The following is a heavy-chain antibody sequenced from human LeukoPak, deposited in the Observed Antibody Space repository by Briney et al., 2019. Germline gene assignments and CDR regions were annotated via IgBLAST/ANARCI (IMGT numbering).Heavy chain of an antibody. V-gene: IGHV3-7*03. Sequence: GGSLRLSCAASGFTFSSYWMNWARQAPGKGLEWVASINHNGNVNYYVDSVKGRFTISRDNAKNSLYLQMSNLRAEDTAVYYCARDYASGSYLHFDYWGQGTLVTVSS. J-gene: IGHJ4*02. CDR1: GFTFSSYW. D-gene: IGHD1-26*01. CDR2: INHNGNVN. CDR3: ARDYASGSYLHFDY.